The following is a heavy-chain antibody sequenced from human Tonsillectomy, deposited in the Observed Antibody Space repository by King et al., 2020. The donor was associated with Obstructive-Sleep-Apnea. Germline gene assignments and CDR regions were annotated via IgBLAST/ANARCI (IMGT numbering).Heavy chain of an antibody. CDR3: ARGNPYDSSGSRLLRY. Sequence: QLVESGGGVVQPGRSLRLSCAASGFTFSSYAMHWVRQAPGKGLEWVAVISYDGSNKYYADSVKGRFTISRDNSKNTLYLQMNSLRAEDTSVYYCARGNPYDSSGSRLLRYWGQGTLVTVSS. D-gene: IGHD3-22*01. CDR1: GFTFSSYA. J-gene: IGHJ4*02. V-gene: IGHV3-30*04. CDR2: ISYDGSNK.